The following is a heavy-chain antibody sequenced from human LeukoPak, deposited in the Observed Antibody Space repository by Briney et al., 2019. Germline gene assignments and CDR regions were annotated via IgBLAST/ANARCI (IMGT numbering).Heavy chain of an antibody. Sequence: SETLSLTCAVYGGSFSGYYWSWIRQPPGKGLEWIGEINHSGTTNCDPSLKSRVSMSIDTSKSQFSLNLRSATAADTAVYYCARYVPVKTGPTRASFDYWGQGILVTVSS. CDR2: INHSGTT. CDR1: GGSFSGYY. V-gene: IGHV4-34*01. J-gene: IGHJ4*02. D-gene: IGHD1-1*01. CDR3: ARYVPVKTGPTRASFDY.